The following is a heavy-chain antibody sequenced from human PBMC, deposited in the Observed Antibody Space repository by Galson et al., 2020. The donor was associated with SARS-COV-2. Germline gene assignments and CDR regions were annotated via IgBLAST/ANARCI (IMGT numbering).Heavy chain of an antibody. CDR3: ARGDRVGSLGDGGFDP. J-gene: IGHJ5*02. Sequence: SLRLSCAASGFTFSSYAMHWVRQAPGKGLEWVAVISYDGSNKYYADSVKGRFTISRDNSKNTLYLQMNSLRAEDTAVYYCARGDRVGSLGDGGFDPWGQGTLVTVSS. D-gene: IGHD1-26*01. V-gene: IGHV3-30*04. CDR1: GFTFSSYA. CDR2: ISYDGSNK.